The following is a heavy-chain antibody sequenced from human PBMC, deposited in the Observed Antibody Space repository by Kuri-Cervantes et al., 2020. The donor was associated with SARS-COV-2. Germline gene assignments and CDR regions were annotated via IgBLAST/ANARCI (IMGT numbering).Heavy chain of an antibody. CDR3: AKSDWFDP. J-gene: IGHJ5*02. CDR2: FMSDGTSP. CDR1: GSTFGNYW. Sequence: GESLKISCAASGSTFGNYWMHWVRQAPGKGLVWVSRFMSDGTSPSYADSVRGRFTISRDNAKNTLYLQMNSLRADDTAVYYCAKSDWFDPWGQGTLVTVSS. V-gene: IGHV3-74*01.